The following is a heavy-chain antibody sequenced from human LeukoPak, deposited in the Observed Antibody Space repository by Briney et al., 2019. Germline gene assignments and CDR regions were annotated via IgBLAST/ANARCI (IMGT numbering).Heavy chain of an antibody. V-gene: IGHV4-61*02. Sequence: SETLSLTCTGSGVSISSGSYYWSWIRQPAGKGLEWIRRIYTSGSTNYNPSLKSRVTISVDTSKNQFSLKLSSVTAADTAVYYCARDSSSWDYYYYGMDVWGQGTTVTVSS. CDR1: GVSISSGSYY. J-gene: IGHJ6*02. CDR2: IYTSGST. D-gene: IGHD6-13*01. CDR3: ARDSSSWDYYYYGMDV.